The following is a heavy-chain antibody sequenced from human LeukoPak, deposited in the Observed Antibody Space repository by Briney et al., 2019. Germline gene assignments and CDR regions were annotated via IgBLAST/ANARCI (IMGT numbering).Heavy chain of an antibody. J-gene: IGHJ4*02. CDR2: VTSKTDGGTT. CDR3: TIDKLWFGY. V-gene: IGHV3-15*01. Sequence: GGSLRLSCAASGFTFSNAWMSWVRQAPGKGLEWVSRVTSKTDGGTTDYAAPVKGRSTIDRDDTKNPLYKRMNSLRTEDTAVYHCTIDKLWFGYWGQGTLVTVS. CDR1: GFTFSNAW. D-gene: IGHD6-6*01.